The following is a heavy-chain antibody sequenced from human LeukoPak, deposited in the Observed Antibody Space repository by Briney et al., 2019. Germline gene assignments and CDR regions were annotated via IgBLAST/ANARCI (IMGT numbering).Heavy chain of an antibody. CDR3: AKDRAGQLNWFDP. V-gene: IGHV3-48*03. Sequence: GGSLRLSCAASGFTFSSYEMNWVRQAPGKGLEWVSYISSSGSTIYYADSVKGRFTISRDNSKNTLYLQMNSLRAEDTAVYYCAKDRAGQLNWFDPWGQGTLVTASS. CDR1: GFTFSSYE. CDR2: ISSSGSTI. D-gene: IGHD6-13*01. J-gene: IGHJ5*02.